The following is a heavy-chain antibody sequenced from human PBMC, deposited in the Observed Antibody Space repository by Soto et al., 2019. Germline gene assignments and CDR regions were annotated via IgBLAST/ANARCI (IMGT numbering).Heavy chain of an antibody. D-gene: IGHD7-27*01. CDR2: ISGSGGST. CDR3: AKRPWADFFLYYFDY. CDR1: GFTFSSYA. Sequence: GGSLRLSCAASGFTFSSYAMSWVRQAPGKGLEWVSAISGSGGSTYYADSVKGRFTISRDNSKNTLYLQMNSLRAEDTAVYYCAKRPWADFFLYYFDYWGQGTLVTVSS. V-gene: IGHV3-23*01. J-gene: IGHJ4*02.